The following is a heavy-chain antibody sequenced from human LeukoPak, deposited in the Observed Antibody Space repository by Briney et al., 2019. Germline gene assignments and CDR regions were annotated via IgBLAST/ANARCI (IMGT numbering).Heavy chain of an antibody. CDR1: GFTFSIYT. J-gene: IGHJ4*02. Sequence: GGSLRLSCVASGFTFSIYTMSWVRQAPGKGLEWVSSITSSSSSIYSADSVKGRLTISRDNAKDSLYLEMNSLRDEDTAVYYCARDLVWGAYWGQGTLVTVSS. CDR3: ARDLVWGAY. D-gene: IGHD4/OR15-4a*01. CDR2: ITSSSSSI. V-gene: IGHV3-21*01.